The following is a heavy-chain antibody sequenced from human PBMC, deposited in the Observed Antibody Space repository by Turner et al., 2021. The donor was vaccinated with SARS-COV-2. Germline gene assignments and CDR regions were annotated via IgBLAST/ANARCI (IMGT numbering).Heavy chain of an antibody. D-gene: IGHD3-10*01. Sequence: EVQLVVSGGGLIQPGGSLRLSCAASGFTVSSNYMNWVRQDPGKGLEWVSVIYSGGSTFYADSVKGRFTISRDNSKNTLYLQMNSLRAEDTAVYYCAREAPLGVNSMAFDYWGQGTLVTVSS. J-gene: IGHJ4*02. CDR3: AREAPLGVNSMAFDY. CDR1: GFTVSSNY. CDR2: IYSGGST. V-gene: IGHV3-53*01.